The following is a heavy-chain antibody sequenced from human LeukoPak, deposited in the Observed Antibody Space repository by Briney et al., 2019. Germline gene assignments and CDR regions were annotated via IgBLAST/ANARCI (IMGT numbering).Heavy chain of an antibody. V-gene: IGHV3-7*01. CDR1: GFTFSSYW. D-gene: IGHD6-19*01. Sequence: GGSLRLSCAASGFTFSSYWMSWVRQAPGKGLEWVANIKQDGSEKYYVDSVKGRFTISRDNAKNSLYLQMNSLRAEDTAVYCCAREKAVAGYYFDYWGQGTLVTVSS. CDR2: IKQDGSEK. J-gene: IGHJ4*02. CDR3: AREKAVAGYYFDY.